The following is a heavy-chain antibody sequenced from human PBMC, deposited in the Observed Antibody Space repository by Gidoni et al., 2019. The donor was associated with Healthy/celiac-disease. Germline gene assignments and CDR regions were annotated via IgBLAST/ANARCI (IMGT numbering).Heavy chain of an antibody. Sequence: QVQLVQSGAEVTKPGASVKVSCKASGYTFTSYGISWVRQAPGQGLEWMGWISAYNGNTNNAQKLQGRVTMTTDTSTSTAYMELRSLRSDDTAVYYCARGRRDGYNQGYLYYFDYWGQVTLVTVSS. V-gene: IGHV1-18*04. CDR2: ISAYNGNT. J-gene: IGHJ4*02. D-gene: IGHD5-12*01. CDR3: ARGRRDGYNQGYLYYFDY. CDR1: GYTFTSYG.